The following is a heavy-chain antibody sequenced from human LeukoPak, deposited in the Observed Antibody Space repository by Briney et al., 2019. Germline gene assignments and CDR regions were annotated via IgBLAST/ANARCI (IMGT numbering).Heavy chain of an antibody. Sequence: GGSLRLSYVASGFTFSSYWMTWVRQAPAKGLEWVANIKTDGSQIYYVDSVKGRFTISRDNAKNSLYLQMNSLRAEDTAVYYCVSPSIAAAGSGFDYWGQGTLVTVSS. CDR3: VSPSIAAAGSGFDY. J-gene: IGHJ4*02. V-gene: IGHV3-7*01. CDR2: IKTDGSQI. CDR1: GFTFSSYW. D-gene: IGHD6-13*01.